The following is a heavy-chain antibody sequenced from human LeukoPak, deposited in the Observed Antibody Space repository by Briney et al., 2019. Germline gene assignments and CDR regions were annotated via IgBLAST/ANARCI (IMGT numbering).Heavy chain of an antibody. D-gene: IGHD3-22*01. J-gene: IGHJ4*02. V-gene: IGHV4-39*07. Sequence: SETLSLPCTVSGGSIISSSYYWGWIRQPPGQGLEWIGSIYYSGSTYYNPSLKSRVTISVDTSKNQFSLKLSSVTAADTAVYYCARGGYYYDSSGYYFDYWGRGTLVTVSS. CDR1: GGSIISSSYY. CDR3: ARGGYYYDSSGYYFDY. CDR2: IYYSGST.